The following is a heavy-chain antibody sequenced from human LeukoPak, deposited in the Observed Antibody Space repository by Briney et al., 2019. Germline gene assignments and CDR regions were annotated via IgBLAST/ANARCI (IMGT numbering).Heavy chain of an antibody. CDR3: AKNFMETTMIVVVDY. Sequence: GGSLRLSCAASGFTFTTYAMSWVRQAPGKGLEWVSVIYSGGSTYYADSVKGRFTISRDNSKNTLYLQMNSLRAEDTAVYYCAKNFMETTMIVVVDYWGQGTLVTVSS. CDR1: GFTFTTYA. J-gene: IGHJ4*02. CDR2: IYSGGST. V-gene: IGHV3-66*01. D-gene: IGHD3-22*01.